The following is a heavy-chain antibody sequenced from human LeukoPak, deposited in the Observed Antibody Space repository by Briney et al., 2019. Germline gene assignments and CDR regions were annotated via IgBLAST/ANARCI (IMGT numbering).Heavy chain of an antibody. CDR3: ARDAEYSSSSVSGRSFDF. D-gene: IGHD6-6*01. J-gene: IGHJ4*02. V-gene: IGHV3-21*01. Sequence: PGGSLRLSCATSGFTFSIYSMNWVRQAPGNGLEWVSSISSSSSYIYYADSVKGRFTTSRDNAKNSLSLQMNSLRAEDTAVYYCARDAEYSSSSVSGRSFDFWGQGTLVTVSS. CDR1: GFTFSIYS. CDR2: ISSSSSYI.